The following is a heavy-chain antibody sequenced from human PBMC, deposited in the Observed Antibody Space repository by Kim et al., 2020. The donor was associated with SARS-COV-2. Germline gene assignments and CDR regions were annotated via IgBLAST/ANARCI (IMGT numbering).Heavy chain of an antibody. D-gene: IGHD2-15*01. J-gene: IGHJ3*02. CDR1: GGTFSSYA. V-gene: IGHV1-69*04. Sequence: SVKVSCKASGGTFSSYAISWVRQAPGQGLEWMGRIIPILGIANYAQKFQGRFTITADKSTSTAYMELSSLRSEDTAVYYCARGCGGSCYPDYDAFDIWGQGTMVTVSS. CDR2: IIPILGIA. CDR3: ARGCGGSCYPDYDAFDI.